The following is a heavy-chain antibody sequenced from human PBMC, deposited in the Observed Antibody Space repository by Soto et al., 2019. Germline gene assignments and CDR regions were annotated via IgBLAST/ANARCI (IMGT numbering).Heavy chain of an antibody. CDR2: IYYGGSA. CDR1: GGSISTYY. J-gene: IGHJ1*01. V-gene: IGHV4-59*08. CDR3: AAPPTGNVYFNH. Sequence: SETLSLTCTVSGGSISTYYWNWIRQPPGKGLEWIGYIYYGGSANYNPSLKSRVTISVDTSKKQFSLKLSSVTAADTAVYYCAAPPTGNVYFNHWGQGALVT. D-gene: IGHD2-8*02.